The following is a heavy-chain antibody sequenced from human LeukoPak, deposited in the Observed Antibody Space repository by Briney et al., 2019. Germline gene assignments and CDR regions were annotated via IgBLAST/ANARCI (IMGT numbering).Heavy chain of an antibody. CDR1: GGSINNFY. CDR2: VYYTGST. CDR3: ARDSSTVTTRHFDY. Sequence: SETLSLTCTASGGSINNFYWTWIRQPPGRGLECIGYVYYTGSTCYDPSLKNRVTISVDTSRSQFSLRLNYVTAADTAVYYCARDSSTVTTRHFDYWGQGTLVTVSS. D-gene: IGHD4-17*01. J-gene: IGHJ4*02. V-gene: IGHV4-59*01.